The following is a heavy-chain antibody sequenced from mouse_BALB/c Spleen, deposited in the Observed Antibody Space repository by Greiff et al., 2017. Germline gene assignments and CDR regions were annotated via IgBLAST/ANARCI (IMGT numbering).Heavy chain of an antibody. CDR2: IWSGGST. V-gene: IGHV2-2*02. D-gene: IGHD4-1*01. CDR1: GFSLTSYG. J-gene: IGHJ4*01. Sequence: VKLVESGPGLVQPSQSLSITCTVSGFSLTSYGVHWVRQSPGKGLEWLGVIWSGGSTDYNAAFISRLSISKDNSKSQVFFKMNSLQANDTAIYYCARTLNWIYYAMDYWGQGTSVTVSS. CDR3: ARTLNWIYYAMDY.